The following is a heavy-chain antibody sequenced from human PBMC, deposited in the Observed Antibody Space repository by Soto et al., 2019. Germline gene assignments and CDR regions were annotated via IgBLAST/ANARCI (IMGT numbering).Heavy chain of an antibody. Sequence: QLQLQESGPGLVKPSETLSLTCTVSGGSISISIYYWGWIRQPPGKVLEWIGSIYYSGNTFYNPSLKSRVTITIDTSNNQFSLKLSSVTAADTAVYYCARPMVRGVTDYYGMDIWGQGTTVTVSS. CDR2: IYYSGNT. D-gene: IGHD3-10*01. CDR3: ARPMVRGVTDYYGMDI. J-gene: IGHJ6*02. CDR1: GGSISISIYY. V-gene: IGHV4-39*01.